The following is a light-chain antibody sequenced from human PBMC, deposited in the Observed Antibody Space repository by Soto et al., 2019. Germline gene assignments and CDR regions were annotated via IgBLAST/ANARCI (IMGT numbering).Light chain of an antibody. J-gene: IGLJ1*01. CDR3: QSYDSSLSGYV. V-gene: IGLV1-40*01. CDR2: ENN. CDR1: RSNIGAGYD. Sequence: QSVLTQPPSVSGAPGQRVTISCTGSRSNIGAGYDVHWYQQVPGTAPKLLIYENNNRPSGVPDRFSGSKSGTSASLAITGLQVGDESDYYCQSYDSSLSGYVFGTGTQLTVL.